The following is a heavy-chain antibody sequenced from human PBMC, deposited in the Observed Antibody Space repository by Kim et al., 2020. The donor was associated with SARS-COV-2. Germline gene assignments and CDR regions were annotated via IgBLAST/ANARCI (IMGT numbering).Heavy chain of an antibody. D-gene: IGHD2-15*01. Sequence: GGSLRLSCAASGFTFSSYGMHWVRQAPGKGLEWVAVIWYDGSNKYYADSVKGRFTISRDNSKNTLYLQMNSLRAEDTAVYYCARGAPFTVERGPFDYWGQGTLFTVSS. CDR3: ARGAPFTVERGPFDY. V-gene: IGHV3-33*01. J-gene: IGHJ4*02. CDR2: IWYDGSNK. CDR1: GFTFSSYG.